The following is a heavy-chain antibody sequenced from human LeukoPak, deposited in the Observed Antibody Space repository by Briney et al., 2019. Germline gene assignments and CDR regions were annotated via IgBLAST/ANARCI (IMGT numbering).Heavy chain of an antibody. J-gene: IGHJ4*02. Sequence: GGSLRLSCATSGFTFRNHGVHWVRQAPGKGLEWVAFIRYDELQDYYADSVRGRFTISRDNSKSALYLQMGSLRPEDTAMYYCVRDFSNYVAFFDSWGQGVLVTVSS. CDR3: VRDFSNYVAFFDS. CDR2: IRYDELQD. D-gene: IGHD4-11*01. CDR1: GFTFRNHG. V-gene: IGHV3-30*02.